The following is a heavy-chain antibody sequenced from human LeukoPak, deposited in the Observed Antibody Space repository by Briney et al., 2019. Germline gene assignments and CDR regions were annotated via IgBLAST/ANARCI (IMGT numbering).Heavy chain of an antibody. D-gene: IGHD6-19*01. J-gene: IGHJ5*02. CDR1: GFTFSTYS. V-gene: IGHV3-23*01. Sequence: PGGSLRLSCAASGFTFSTYSMTWVRQAPGKGLEWVSAISGSGGSTYYADSVKGRFTISRDNSKNTLYLQMNSLRAEDTAVYYCAKDGHSSGWYKGSWGQGTLVTVSS. CDR2: ISGSGGST. CDR3: AKDGHSSGWYKGS.